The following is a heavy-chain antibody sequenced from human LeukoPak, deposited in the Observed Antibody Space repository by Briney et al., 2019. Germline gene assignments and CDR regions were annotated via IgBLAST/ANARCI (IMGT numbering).Heavy chain of an antibody. CDR2: ISGSGGST. J-gene: IGHJ4*02. V-gene: IGHV3-23*01. CDR1: GFTFSSYA. CDR3: ERTAYDILTGYYSLDY. D-gene: IGHD3-9*01. Sequence: GGSLRLSCAASGFTFSSYAMSWVRQAPGKGLELVSAISGSGGSTYYADSVKGRFTISRDNSKNTLYLQMNSLRAEDTAVYYRERTAYDILTGYYSLDYWGQGTLVTVSS.